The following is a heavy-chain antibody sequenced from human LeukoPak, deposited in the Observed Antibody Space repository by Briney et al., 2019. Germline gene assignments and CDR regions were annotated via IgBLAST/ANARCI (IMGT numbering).Heavy chain of an antibody. CDR2: FDPEDGET. V-gene: IGHV1-24*01. J-gene: IGHJ1*01. CDR1: GYTLTELS. Sequence: ASVKVSCKVSGYTLTELSMHWVRQAPGKGLEWMGRFDPEDGETIYAQKFQGRVTMTEDTSTNTAYMELSSLRSEDTAVYYCTTQQLVRFVLRFQHWGQGTLVTVSS. CDR3: TTQQLVRFVLRFQH. D-gene: IGHD6-13*01.